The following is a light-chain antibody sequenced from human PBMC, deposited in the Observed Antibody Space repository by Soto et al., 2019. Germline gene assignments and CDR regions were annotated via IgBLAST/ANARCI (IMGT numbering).Light chain of an antibody. J-gene: IGLJ1*01. Sequence: QSSLTQPPPMSGPPGQRVTISCPGGNSKIGAHYDVHWYLQLPGTAPKLLIYGNSNRPSGVPDRFSGSKSGTSASLAITGLQAEDEADYYCQSYDSSLSGYVFGTGTKVTVL. CDR3: QSYDSSLSGYV. V-gene: IGLV1-40*01. CDR1: NSKIGAHYD. CDR2: GNS.